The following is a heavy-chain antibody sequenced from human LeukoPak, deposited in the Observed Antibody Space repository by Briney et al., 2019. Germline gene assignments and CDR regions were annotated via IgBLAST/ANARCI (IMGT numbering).Heavy chain of an antibody. V-gene: IGHV4-34*01. CDR2: IKHSGST. D-gene: IGHD3-9*01. Sequence: SETLSLTCAVYGGSLSGYSGTWIRQPPGKGLEWVGDIKHSGSTNYNASLKSRVTISVDTSKNQFSLKLSSVTAADTALYYCAATGPYYFHYWGQGTLVTVSS. CDR3: AATGPYYFHY. J-gene: IGHJ4*02. CDR1: GGSLSGYS.